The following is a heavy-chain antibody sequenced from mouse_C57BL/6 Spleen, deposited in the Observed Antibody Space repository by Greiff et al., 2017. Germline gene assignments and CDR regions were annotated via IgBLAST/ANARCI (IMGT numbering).Heavy chain of an antibody. CDR1: GFSLTSYG. CDR3: ATSSYYGSSPFDY. D-gene: IGHD1-1*01. CDR2: IWRGGST. V-gene: IGHV2-5*01. J-gene: IGHJ2*01. Sequence: VQLVESGPGLVQPSQSLSITCTVSGFSLTSYGVHWVRQSPGKGLAWLGVIWRGGSTDYNAAFMSRLSITKDNSKSQVFFKMNSLQADDTAIYYCATSSYYGSSPFDYWGQGTTLTVSS.